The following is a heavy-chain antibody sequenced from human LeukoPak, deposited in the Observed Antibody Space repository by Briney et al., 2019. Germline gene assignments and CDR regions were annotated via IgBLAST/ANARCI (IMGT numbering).Heavy chain of an antibody. D-gene: IGHD2-2*01. Sequence: SETLSLTCTVSGGSISSYYWSWIRQPPGKGLEWIGYIYYSGSTNYNPSLKSRVTISVDTSKNQFSLKLSSVTAADTAVYYCARAIVVPAAQQYYYYYYGMDVWGQGTTVTVPS. CDR1: GGSISSYY. CDR2: IYYSGST. V-gene: IGHV4-59*01. J-gene: IGHJ6*02. CDR3: ARAIVVPAAQQYYYYYYGMDV.